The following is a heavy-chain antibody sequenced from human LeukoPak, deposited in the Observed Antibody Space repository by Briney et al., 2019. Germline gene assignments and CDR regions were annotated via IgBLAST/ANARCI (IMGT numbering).Heavy chain of an antibody. Sequence: SETLSLTCTVSGGSISSYYWSWIRQPPGKGLEWIGYIYYSGSTNYNPSLKSRVTISVDTSKNQFSLKLSSVTAADTAVYYCARGGGYYYMDVWGKGTTVTVSS. V-gene: IGHV4-59*12. J-gene: IGHJ6*03. CDR2: IYYSGST. CDR3: ARGGGYYYMDV. CDR1: GGSISSYY. D-gene: IGHD4-23*01.